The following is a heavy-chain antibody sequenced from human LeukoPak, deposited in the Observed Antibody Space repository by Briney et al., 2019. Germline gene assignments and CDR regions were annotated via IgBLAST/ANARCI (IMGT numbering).Heavy chain of an antibody. CDR1: GFTFSSYW. J-gene: IGHJ4*02. CDR3: AKERDSRGYFDY. Sequence: GGSLRLSCAASGFTFSSYWMYWVRQAPGKGLVWVSRIDTDGSITSYADSVKGRFTISRDNAKNTLYLQMNSLRAEDTAVYYCAKERDSRGYFDYWGQGTLVTVSS. CDR2: IDTDGSIT. D-gene: IGHD3-22*01. V-gene: IGHV3-74*01.